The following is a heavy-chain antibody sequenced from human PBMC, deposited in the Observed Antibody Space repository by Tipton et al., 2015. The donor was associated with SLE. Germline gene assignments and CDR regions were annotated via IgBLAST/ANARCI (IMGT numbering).Heavy chain of an antibody. CDR1: GGSLSSSSYF. CDR2: MYYSGST. V-gene: IGHV4-39*01. J-gene: IGHJ4*02. Sequence: GLVKPSETLSLTCTVSGGSLSSSSYFWGWIRRPPGKGLEWIGTMYYSGSTYYNPSLKSRVTISVDTSKNQCSLKLNSVTVADTAVYYCARHWPGGYYDFRSAYYTPFDYWGQGTLVTVSS. D-gene: IGHD3-3*01. CDR3: ARHWPGGYYDFRSAYYTPFDY.